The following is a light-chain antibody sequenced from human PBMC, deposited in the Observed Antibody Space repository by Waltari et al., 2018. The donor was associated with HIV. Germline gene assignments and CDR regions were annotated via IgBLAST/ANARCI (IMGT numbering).Light chain of an antibody. CDR3: QQYYTYG. CDR2: KAS. CDR1: QNIRTW. Sequence: DVQMTQYPSTLSASAGDRVAITCRASQNIRTWLAWYQQKPGKAPKLLIYKASSLESGVSSRFNGSGSGTEFTLTISTLQPDDFATYYCQQYYTYGFGQGTNLEIK. J-gene: IGKJ2*03. V-gene: IGKV1-5*03.